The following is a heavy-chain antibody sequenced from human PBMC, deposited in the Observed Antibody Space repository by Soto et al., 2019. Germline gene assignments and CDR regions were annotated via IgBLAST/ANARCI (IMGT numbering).Heavy chain of an antibody. CDR2: IYWAGDP. CDR3: AQGYVQLLSTFHYFDS. J-gene: IGHJ4*02. CDR1: GFALNGPGEG. V-gene: IGHV2-5*02. Sequence: QTYSLTLTCHFSGFALNGPGEGVGWIRRPPRKALELRALIYWAGDPRYSQTLQSRLTITQDTSKDQVVITMTNMDPTDSGTYYCAQGYVQLLSTFHYFDSWGQGIRVTVSS. D-gene: IGHD5-12*01.